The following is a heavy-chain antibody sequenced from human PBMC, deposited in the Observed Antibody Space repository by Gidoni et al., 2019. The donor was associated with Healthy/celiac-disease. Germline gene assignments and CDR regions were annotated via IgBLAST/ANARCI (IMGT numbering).Heavy chain of an antibody. Sequence: EVQLVESGGGLVQPGGSLRLSCAASGFTFSSYDMHWVRQATGKGLEWVSAIGTAGDTYYPGSVKGRFTISRENAKNSLYLQMNSLRAGDTAVYYCARVNSYGYGGYYGMDVWGQGTTVTVSS. D-gene: IGHD5-18*01. J-gene: IGHJ6*02. CDR2: IGTAGDT. V-gene: IGHV3-13*04. CDR3: ARVNSYGYGGYYGMDV. CDR1: GFTFSSYD.